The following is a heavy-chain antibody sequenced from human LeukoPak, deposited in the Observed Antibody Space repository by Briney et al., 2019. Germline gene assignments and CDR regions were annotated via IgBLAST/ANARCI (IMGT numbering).Heavy chain of an antibody. CDR2: ISGSGGST. CDR3: AKDEASSWSKNWFDP. J-gene: IGHJ5*02. D-gene: IGHD6-13*01. Sequence: GGSLRLSCAASGFTFSSYAMSWVRQAPGKGLEWVSAISGSGGSTYYADSVKGRFTISRDNSKNTVYLQMNSLRAEDTAVYYCAKDEASSWSKNWFDPWGQGTLVTVSS. V-gene: IGHV3-23*01. CDR1: GFTFSSYA.